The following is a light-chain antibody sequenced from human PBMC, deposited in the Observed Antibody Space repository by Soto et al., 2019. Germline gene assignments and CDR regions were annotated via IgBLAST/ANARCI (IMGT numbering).Light chain of an antibody. CDR1: KSVIGVYDF. Sequence: QSSLTQPPSASGSPGQSVTISCTGTKSVIGVYDFVSWYQHHPGKAPRLIIYEVVQRPSGVPDRFSGSKSGNTASLTVSGLQAANEADYFCKSYAGSKAYVVGRGTKVTV. CDR3: KSYAGSKAYV. CDR2: EVV. J-gene: IGLJ1*01. V-gene: IGLV2-8*01.